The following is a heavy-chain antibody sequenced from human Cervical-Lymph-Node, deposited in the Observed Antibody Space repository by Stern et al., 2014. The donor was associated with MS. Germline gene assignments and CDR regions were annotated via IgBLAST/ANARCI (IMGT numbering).Heavy chain of an antibody. D-gene: IGHD4-23*01. CDR3: ARSRWQLGTNNWLDS. CDR1: GFTFINYA. V-gene: IGHV3-30*04. Sequence: QVQLVQSGGGVVQPGRSLRLSCAASGFTFINYAMHWVRQAPGKGLEWVAFISYEGSVKRYSDSVKGRFTISRDNSKNTLYLEVNSLRPEDMAVYYCARSRWQLGTNNWLDSWGQGTLVTVSS. CDR2: ISYEGSVK. J-gene: IGHJ5*01.